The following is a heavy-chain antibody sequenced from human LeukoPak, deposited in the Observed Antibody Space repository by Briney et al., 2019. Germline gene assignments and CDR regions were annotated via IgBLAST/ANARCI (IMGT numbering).Heavy chain of an antibody. CDR3: ARDGYCSSTSCYATDYYFDY. D-gene: IGHD2-2*03. Sequence: ASVKVSFKASGYTFTSYYMHWVRQAPGQGLEWMGMINPSGGSTSYAQKFQGRVTMTRDTSTSTVYMELSSLRSEDTAVYYCARDGYCSSTSCYATDYYFDYWGQGTLVTVSS. J-gene: IGHJ4*02. CDR1: GYTFTSYY. CDR2: INPSGGST. V-gene: IGHV1-46*01.